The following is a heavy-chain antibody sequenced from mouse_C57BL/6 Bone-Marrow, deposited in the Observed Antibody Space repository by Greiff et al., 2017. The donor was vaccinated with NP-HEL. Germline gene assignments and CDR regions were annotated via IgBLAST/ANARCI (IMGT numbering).Heavy chain of an antibody. J-gene: IGHJ4*01. D-gene: IGHD1-3*01. Sequence: VQLQQSGAELVMPGASVKLSCKASGYTFTSYWMHWVKQRPGQGLEWIGEIDPSDSDTNYNQKFKGKSTLTVDKSSSTSDMQLRSLTSDASAVYDCAREWVRVYAMDYWGQGTSVTVSS. V-gene: IGHV1-69*01. CDR2: IDPSDSDT. CDR1: GYTFTSYW. CDR3: AREWVRVYAMDY.